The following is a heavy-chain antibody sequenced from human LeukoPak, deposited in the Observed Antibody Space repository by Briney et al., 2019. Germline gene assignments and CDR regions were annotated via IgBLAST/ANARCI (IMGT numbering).Heavy chain of an antibody. V-gene: IGHV3-33*01. Sequence: GGSLRLSCSASGFNFETHAMHCVREAPGKGVVCWAMIWRGGNYKFYADYVKGRISISRDVYRRVMYLQMDSLRGEDAAVYYCVTDPPSSCCVFLSWGQGARDPVSS. CDR1: GFNFETHA. J-gene: IGHJ5*02. CDR2: IWRGGNYK. CDR3: VTDPPSSCCVFLS. D-gene: IGHD6-19*01.